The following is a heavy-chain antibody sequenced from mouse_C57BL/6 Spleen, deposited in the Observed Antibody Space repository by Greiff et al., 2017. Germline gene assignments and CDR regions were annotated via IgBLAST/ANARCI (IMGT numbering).Heavy chain of an antibody. J-gene: IGHJ4*01. D-gene: IGHD2-1*01. V-gene: IGHV5-9-1*02. CDR2: ISSGGDYI. CDR3: TKLYGNYVYAMDY. Sequence: EVKLMESGEGLVKPGGSLKLSCAASGFTFSSYAMSWVRQTPEKRLEWVAYISSGGDYIYYADTVKGRFTISRDNARNTLYLQMSSLKSEDTAMYYCTKLYGNYVYAMDYWGQGTSVTVSS. CDR1: GFTFSSYA.